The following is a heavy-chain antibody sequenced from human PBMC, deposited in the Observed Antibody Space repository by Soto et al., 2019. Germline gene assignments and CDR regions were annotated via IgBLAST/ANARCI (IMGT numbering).Heavy chain of an antibody. J-gene: IGHJ5*02. D-gene: IGHD6-13*01. CDR3: ARALDAAGDNRWFDP. V-gene: IGHV1-69*13. CDR1: GGTFSSYA. CDR2: IIPIFGTA. Sequence: SVKVSCKASGGTFSSYAISWVRQAPGQGLEWMGGIIPIFGTANYAQKFQGRVTITADESTSTAYMELSSLRSEDTAVYYCARALDAAGDNRWFDPWGQGTLVTVSS.